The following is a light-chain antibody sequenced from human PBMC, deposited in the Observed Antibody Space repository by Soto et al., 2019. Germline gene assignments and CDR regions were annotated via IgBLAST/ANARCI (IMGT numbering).Light chain of an antibody. CDR1: QSISSY. V-gene: IGKV1-6*01. CDR3: LQDYNYPPT. J-gene: IGKJ1*01. Sequence: IQMTQSPSSLSASVGDRVTITCLASQSISSYLNWYQQKPGKAPKLLIYAASSLQSGVPSRFSGSGSGTDFTLTISSLQPEDFATYYCLQDYNYPPTFGQGTKVDIK. CDR2: AAS.